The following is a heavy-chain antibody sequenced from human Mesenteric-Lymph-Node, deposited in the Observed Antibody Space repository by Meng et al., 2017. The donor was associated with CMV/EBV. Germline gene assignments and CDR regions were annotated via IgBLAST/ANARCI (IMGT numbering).Heavy chain of an antibody. V-gene: IGHV4-34*01. D-gene: IGHD5-12*01. Sequence: GSLRLSCAVDGGFFSGYSWTWIRQPPGKGLEWIGEINHSGSTNYNPSLKSRVAISVDMSKKQFSLKLSSVTAADTAVYYCARGGEGGNGYDQDTWTFDYWGQGTLVTVSS. CDR2: INHSGST. CDR1: GGFFSGYS. J-gene: IGHJ4*02. CDR3: ARGGEGGNGYDQDTWTFDY.